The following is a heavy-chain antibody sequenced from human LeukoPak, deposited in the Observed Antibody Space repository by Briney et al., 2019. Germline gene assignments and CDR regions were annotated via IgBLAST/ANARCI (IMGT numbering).Heavy chain of an antibody. CDR3: ARGYSSSAERALGY. CDR2: INHSGST. Sequence: SETLSLTCAVYGGSFGGYYWSWIRQPPGKGLEWIGEINHSGSTNYNPSLKSRVTISVDTSKNQFSLKLSSVTAADTAVYYCARGYSSSAERALGYWGQGTLVTVSS. CDR1: GGSFGGYY. V-gene: IGHV4-34*01. D-gene: IGHD6-6*01. J-gene: IGHJ4*02.